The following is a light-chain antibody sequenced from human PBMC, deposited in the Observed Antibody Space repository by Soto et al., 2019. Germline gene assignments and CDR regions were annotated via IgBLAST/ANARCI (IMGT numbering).Light chain of an antibody. Sequence: QSVLTQPPSASGSPGQSVTISCDGTYSDIGDYNYVSWYQQHPGKVPKLIISEGSKRPSGVPDRFSGSKSGYTASLTVSDLQPADEAVYYCSSYSGTNSNVIFGGGTKVTVL. CDR1: YSDIGDYNY. J-gene: IGLJ2*01. CDR3: SSYSGTNSNVI. CDR2: EGS. V-gene: IGLV2-8*01.